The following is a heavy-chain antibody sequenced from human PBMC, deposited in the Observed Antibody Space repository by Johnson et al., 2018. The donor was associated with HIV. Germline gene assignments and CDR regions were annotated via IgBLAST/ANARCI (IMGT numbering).Heavy chain of an antibody. CDR1: GFTCSSYA. CDR3: ARSVNAGRPFDI. CDR2: ISGSDGAI. D-gene: IGHD2-8*01. J-gene: IGHJ3*02. Sequence: EMQLVESGGGVVQPGRSLRLSCAASGFTCSSYAMHWVRQAPGKGLEWVSYISGSDGAIWYADSVKGRFTVSRDNAKNSFYLQMNSLRAEDTAVYYCARSVNAGRPFDIWGQGTLVTVSS. V-gene: IGHV3-48*04.